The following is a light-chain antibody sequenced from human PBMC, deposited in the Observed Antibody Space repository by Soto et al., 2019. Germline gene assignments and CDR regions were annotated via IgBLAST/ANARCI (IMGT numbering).Light chain of an antibody. CDR2: DAS. CDR1: QSLSSNY. Sequence: EIVLTQSPGNLSLSPGERATLSCRASQSLSSNYLAWYQQKPGQAPRLLIYDASSRATGIPDRFSGSGSGTDFTLTISRLEPEVFAEYYCQHRKTCGQGTKVEV. J-gene: IGKJ1*01. CDR3: QHRKT. V-gene: IGKV3D-20*02.